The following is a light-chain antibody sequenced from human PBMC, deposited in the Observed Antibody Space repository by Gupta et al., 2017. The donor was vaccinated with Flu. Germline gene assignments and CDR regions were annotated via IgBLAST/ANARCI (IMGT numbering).Light chain of an antibody. CDR2: AVT. CDR1: SSAVGGYNY. CDR3: SAFEGNENLRV. V-gene: IGLV2-8*01. J-gene: IGLJ3*02. Sequence: VTTSCSGASSAVGGYNYVSWYQHHPGTAPKLIIVAVTERPSGVPARFSGSKSGNTASLAVTGLQAEDEADYFCSAFEGNENLRVFGGGTKLTVL.